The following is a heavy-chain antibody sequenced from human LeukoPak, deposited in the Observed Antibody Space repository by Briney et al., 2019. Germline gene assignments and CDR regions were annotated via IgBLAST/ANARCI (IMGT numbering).Heavy chain of an antibody. D-gene: IGHD6-13*01. CDR1: GYTFTDYY. V-gene: IGHV1-2*04. CDR2: INPKSGDT. Sequence: GASVKVSCKASGYTFTDYYMHWVRQAPGQGLERMGWINPKSGDTKYAQESQGWVTMTRDTSISTAYIELSRSRSDDTAMYYCARGSPVAAAGTAYFHHWGQGTLVTVSS. CDR3: ARGSPVAAAGTAYFHH. J-gene: IGHJ1*01.